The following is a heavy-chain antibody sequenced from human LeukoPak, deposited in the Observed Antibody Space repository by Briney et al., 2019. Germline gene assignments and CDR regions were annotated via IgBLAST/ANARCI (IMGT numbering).Heavy chain of an antibody. V-gene: IGHV3-7*05. CDR3: ARNGYSGYERRDKSGTYHYGMDV. Sequence: GGSLRLSCAASGFTFSNYWMSWVRQAPGKGLEWVANLKQDESEEYYVDFVKGRFTICRDNAKNSLYLQMNSLTVEDTAVYYCARNGYSGYERRDKSGTYHYGMDVWGQGTTVTVSS. CDR2: LKQDESEE. CDR1: GFTFSNYW. J-gene: IGHJ6*02. D-gene: IGHD5-12*01.